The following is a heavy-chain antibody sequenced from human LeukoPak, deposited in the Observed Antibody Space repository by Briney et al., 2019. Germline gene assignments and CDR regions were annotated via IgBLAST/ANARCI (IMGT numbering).Heavy chain of an antibody. CDR3: ARYSYGGYYFDY. V-gene: IGHV4-59*01. CDR2: IYYSGTT. J-gene: IGHJ4*02. CDR1: GGSFSNYY. Sequence: SETLSLTCSVSGGSFSNYYWSWIRQPPGKGLEWIGFIYYSGTTDYNPSLKSRVTISIDTSKKQFSLKLSSVTAADTAVYYCARYSYGGYYFDYWGQGTLVTVSS. D-gene: IGHD5-18*01.